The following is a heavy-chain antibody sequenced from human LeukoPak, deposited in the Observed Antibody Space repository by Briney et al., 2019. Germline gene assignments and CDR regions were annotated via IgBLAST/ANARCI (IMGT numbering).Heavy chain of an antibody. CDR1: GYTLTELS. J-gene: IGHJ4*02. CDR2: FDPEDGET. V-gene: IGHV1-24*01. Sequence: ASVKVSCKVSGYTLTELSMHWVRQAPGKGLEWMGGFDPEDGETIYAQKFQGRVTMTEDTSTDTAYMELSSLRSEDTAVYYCATRGEGRTYFDYWGQGTLVTVSS. CDR3: ATRGEGRTYFDY. D-gene: IGHD3-10*01.